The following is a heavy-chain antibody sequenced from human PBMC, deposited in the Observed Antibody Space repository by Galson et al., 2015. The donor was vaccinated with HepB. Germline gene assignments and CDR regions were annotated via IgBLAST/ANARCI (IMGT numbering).Heavy chain of an antibody. Sequence: SVKVSCKASGYTLTELSMHWVRQAPGKGLGWMGGFDPEDGETIYAQKFQGRVTMTEDTSTDTAYMELSSLRSEDTAVYYCATSSYYDILTGYSHDAFDIWGQGTMVTVSS. D-gene: IGHD3-9*01. CDR1: GYTLTELS. V-gene: IGHV1-24*01. CDR2: FDPEDGET. CDR3: ATSSYYDILTGYSHDAFDI. J-gene: IGHJ3*02.